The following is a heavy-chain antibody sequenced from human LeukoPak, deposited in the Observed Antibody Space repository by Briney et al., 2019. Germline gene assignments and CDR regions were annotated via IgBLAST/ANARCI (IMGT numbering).Heavy chain of an antibody. J-gene: IGHJ6*02. CDR1: GFSFGKSW. CDR2: IQDDGSVK. V-gene: IGHV3-7*01. D-gene: IGHD1-1*01. Sequence: GGALRLACAACGFSFGKSWMRWVRQAPGQGLEWVAAIQDDGSVKDYVDSVKGRFTISRDNAKNSLYLQMNSLRAEDTAVYYCATYTNWVAGDVWGQGTTVSVSS. CDR3: ATYTNWVAGDV.